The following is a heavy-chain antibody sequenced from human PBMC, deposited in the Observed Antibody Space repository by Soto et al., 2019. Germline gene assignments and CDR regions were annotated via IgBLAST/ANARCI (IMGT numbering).Heavy chain of an antibody. Sequence: GGSLRLSCAASGFTFSSYGMHWVRQAPGKGLEWVAVISYDGSNKYYADSVKGRFTISRDNSKNTLYLRMNSLRAEDTAVYYCAKGSRIAAAGTGYYFDYWGQGTLVTVSS. V-gene: IGHV3-30*18. CDR1: GFTFSSYG. CDR3: AKGSRIAAAGTGYYFDY. J-gene: IGHJ4*02. D-gene: IGHD6-13*01. CDR2: ISYDGSNK.